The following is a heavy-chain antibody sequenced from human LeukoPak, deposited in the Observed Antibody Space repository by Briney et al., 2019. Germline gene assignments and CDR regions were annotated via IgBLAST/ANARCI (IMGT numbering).Heavy chain of an antibody. CDR3: VRTHPIFYMDV. V-gene: IGHV3-7*01. J-gene: IGHJ6*03. Sequence: GGSLRLSCAASGFTFSSYWMSWVRQAPGKGLEWVANIKQGGSEKYYVDSVKGRFTISRDNAKSSLYLQMKNLRAADTAVYYCVRTHPIFYMDVWGKGTTVTVSS. CDR2: IKQGGSEK. CDR1: GFTFSSYW.